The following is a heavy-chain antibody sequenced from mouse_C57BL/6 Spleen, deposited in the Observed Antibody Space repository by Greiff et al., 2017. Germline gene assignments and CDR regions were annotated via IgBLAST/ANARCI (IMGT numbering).Heavy chain of an antibody. D-gene: IGHD1-3*01. CDR3: ARGSGDFDY. J-gene: IGHJ2*01. CDR2: IYPGSGNT. Sequence: VKLMESGAELVRPGASVKLSCKASGYTFTDYYINWVKQRPGQGLEWIARIYPGSGNTYYNEKIKGKATLTAEKSARTGYMQRSSLTSEDSAVYFCARGSGDFDYWGQGTTLTVSS. CDR1: GYTFTDYY. V-gene: IGHV1-76*01.